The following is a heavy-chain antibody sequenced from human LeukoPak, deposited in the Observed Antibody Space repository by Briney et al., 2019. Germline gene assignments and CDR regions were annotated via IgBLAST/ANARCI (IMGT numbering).Heavy chain of an antibody. D-gene: IGHD2-8*02. V-gene: IGHV3-23*01. CDR3: AKGFIATWWSGKLLEAFDY. CDR1: GFTFNNYA. CDR2: ISGGGETT. Sequence: QPGGSLRLSCAASGFTFNNYAMNWVRQAPGKGLEWVSSISGGGETTYYADSVKGRFTISRDNAKNSLYLQMNSLRAEDTAVYYCAKGFIATWWSGKLLEAFDYWGQGTLVTVSS. J-gene: IGHJ4*02.